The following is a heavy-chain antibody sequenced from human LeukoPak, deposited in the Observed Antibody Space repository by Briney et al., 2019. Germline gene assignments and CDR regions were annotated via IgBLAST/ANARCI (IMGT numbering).Heavy chain of an antibody. CDR3: ARANDYDFWSGTPEQTLDP. D-gene: IGHD3-3*01. Sequence: GASVKVSCKASGYTFTSYGISWVRQAPGQGLEWMGWISAYNGNTNYAQKLQGRVTMTTDTSTSTAYMELRSLRSDDTAVYYCARANDYDFWSGTPEQTLDPWGQGTLVTVSS. CDR2: ISAYNGNT. V-gene: IGHV1-18*01. J-gene: IGHJ5*02. CDR1: GYTFTSYG.